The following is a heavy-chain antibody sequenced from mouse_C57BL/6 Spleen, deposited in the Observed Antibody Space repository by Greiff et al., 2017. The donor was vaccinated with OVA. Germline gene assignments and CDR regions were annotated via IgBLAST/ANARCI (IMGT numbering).Heavy chain of an antibody. D-gene: IGHD2-4*01. V-gene: IGHV5-6*01. CDR3: ARHYYDYDGDYYAMDY. Sequence: VQLKESGGDLVKPGGSLKLSCAASGFTFSSYGMSWVRQTPDKRLEWVATISSGGSYTYYPDSVKGRFTISRDNAKNTLYLQMSSLKSEDTAMYYCARHYYDYDGDYYAMDYWGQGTSVTVSS. CDR2: ISSGGSYT. CDR1: GFTFSSYG. J-gene: IGHJ4*01.